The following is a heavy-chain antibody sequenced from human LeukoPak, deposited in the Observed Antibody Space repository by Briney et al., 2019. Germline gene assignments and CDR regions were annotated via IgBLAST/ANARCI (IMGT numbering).Heavy chain of an antibody. CDR1: GGSISSGGYY. Sequence: SETLSLTCTVSGGSISSGGYYWSWIRQHPGKSLEWIGYIYYSGSTYYNPSLKSRVTISVDTSKNQFSLKLSSVTAADTAVYYCAADRGYCSGGSCYQGNYFDYWGQGTLVTVSS. J-gene: IGHJ4*02. CDR3: AADRGYCSGGSCYQGNYFDY. V-gene: IGHV4-31*03. CDR2: IYYSGST. D-gene: IGHD2-15*01.